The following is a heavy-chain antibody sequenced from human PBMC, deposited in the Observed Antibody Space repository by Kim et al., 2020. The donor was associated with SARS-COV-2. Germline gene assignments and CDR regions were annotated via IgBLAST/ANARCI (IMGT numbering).Heavy chain of an antibody. CDR1: GFTFSSYW. Sequence: GGSLRLSCAASGFTFSSYWMSWVRQAPGKGLEWVANIKQDGSEKYYVDSVKGRFTISRDNAKNSLYLQMNSLRAEDTAVYYCARALGYYGSGSCLIDWGQGTLVTVSS. D-gene: IGHD3-10*01. CDR2: IKQDGSEK. J-gene: IGHJ4*02. V-gene: IGHV3-7*01. CDR3: ARALGYYGSGSCLID.